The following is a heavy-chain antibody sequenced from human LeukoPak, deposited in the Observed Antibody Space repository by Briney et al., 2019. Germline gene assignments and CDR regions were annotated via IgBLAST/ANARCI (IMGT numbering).Heavy chain of an antibody. D-gene: IGHD6-19*01. CDR2: IKQDGSEK. CDR3: ARESIRLAVAGTPFFDY. J-gene: IGHJ4*02. Sequence: GGSLRLSWAASGFTFSSYWMSWVRQAPGKGLEGVANIKQDGSEKYYVDSVKGRFTISRDNAKNSLYLQMNSLRAEDTAVYYCARESIRLAVAGTPFFDYWGQGTLVTVSS. V-gene: IGHV3-7*03. CDR1: GFTFSSYW.